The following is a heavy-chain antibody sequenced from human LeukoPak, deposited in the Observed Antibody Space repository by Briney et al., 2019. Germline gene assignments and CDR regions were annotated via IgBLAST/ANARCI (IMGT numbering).Heavy chain of an antibody. J-gene: IGHJ3*02. CDR3: ASLVGAAAGTSGAFDI. V-gene: IGHV5-51*01. CDR2: IYPGDSDT. CDR1: GYSFTSYW. Sequence: GESLKISCKGSGYSFTSYWIGWVRQMPGKGLEWMGIIYPGDSDTRYSPSFQGQVTISADKSISTAYLQWSSLKASDTAMYYCASLVGAAAGTSGAFDIWGQGTMVTVSS. D-gene: IGHD6-13*01.